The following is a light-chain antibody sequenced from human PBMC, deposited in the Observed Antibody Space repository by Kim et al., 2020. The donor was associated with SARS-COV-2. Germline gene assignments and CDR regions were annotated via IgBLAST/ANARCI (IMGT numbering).Light chain of an antibody. CDR3: AAWDDNLNGVG. V-gene: IGLV1-44*01. J-gene: IGLJ2*01. Sequence: GQVVTISCSGSVSNLGRNTFNWWQQFPGTAPKLLIFGYNQRPSGVPARFSGSKSGTSASLAISGLQSEDEADYYCAAWDDNLNGVGFGGGTQLTVL. CDR2: GYN. CDR1: VSNLGRNT.